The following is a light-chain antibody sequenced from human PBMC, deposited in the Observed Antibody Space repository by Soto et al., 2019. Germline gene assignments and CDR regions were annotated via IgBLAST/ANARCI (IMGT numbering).Light chain of an antibody. CDR3: QQAKRFPYT. J-gene: IGKJ2*01. V-gene: IGKV1-12*01. CDR1: QVISNW. Sequence: DIQMTQSPSSVSASVGDRVTITCRASQVISNWLAWYQQKPGKAPKLLIYTASTLQSGVPLRFSGSGSGTDFTLTISGLQPEDVAIYFCQQAKRFPYTFGQGTKLEI. CDR2: TAS.